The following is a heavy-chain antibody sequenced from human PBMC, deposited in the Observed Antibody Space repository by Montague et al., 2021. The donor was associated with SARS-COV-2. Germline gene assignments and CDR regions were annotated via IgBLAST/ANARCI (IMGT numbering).Heavy chain of an antibody. D-gene: IGHD6-13*01. CDR1: GGSISSSNW. J-gene: IGHJ2*01. Sequence: SETLSLTCAASGGSISSSNWWNWVRQSPGKGLEWIGEISHSGRTNYNPSLKSRVTISVDNSKNQFSLNLTSLTAADTALYYCARHPQQLVLRYWYFDLWGRGTLVTVSS. CDR3: ARHPQQLVLRYWYFDL. V-gene: IGHV4-4*02. CDR2: ISHSGRT.